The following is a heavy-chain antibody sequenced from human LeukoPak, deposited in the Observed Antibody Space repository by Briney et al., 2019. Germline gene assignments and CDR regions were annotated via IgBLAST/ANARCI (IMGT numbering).Heavy chain of an antibody. J-gene: IGHJ5*02. CDR2: IYYSGST. V-gene: IGHV4-59*01. Sequence: SETLSLTCAVYGGSFSGYYWSWIRQPPGKGLEWIGYIYYSGSTNYNPSLKSRVTISVDTSKNQFSLKLSSVTAADTAVYYCARVLWNWFDPWGQGTLVTVSS. CDR1: GGSFSGYY. CDR3: ARVLWNWFDP.